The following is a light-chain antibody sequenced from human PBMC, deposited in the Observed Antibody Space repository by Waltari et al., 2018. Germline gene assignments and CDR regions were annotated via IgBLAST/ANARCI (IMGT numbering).Light chain of an antibody. V-gene: IGLV3-9*01. CDR1: NIGSKN. CDR3: QVWDSSNVV. Sequence: SYDLTQPRSVSVALGQTAKITCGGNNIGSKNVHWYQQRPGQAPVVGIYRDANRPAGVHDRFSGSNSGNTATLTISRAQAVDEADYYCQVWDSSNVVFGGGATLTVL. CDR2: RDA. J-gene: IGLJ3*02.